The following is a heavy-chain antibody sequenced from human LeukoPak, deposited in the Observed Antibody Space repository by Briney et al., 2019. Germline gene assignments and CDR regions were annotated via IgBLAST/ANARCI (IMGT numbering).Heavy chain of an antibody. D-gene: IGHD3-3*01. V-gene: IGHV3-30*01. Sequence: GGSLRLSCAASGFTFSSYAMHWVRQAPGNGLEWVAVISYDGSNKYYADSVKGRFTISRDNSKNTLYLQMNSLRAEDTAVYYCARSRHYDFAGVWGQGTTVTVSS. J-gene: IGHJ6*02. CDR2: ISYDGSNK. CDR1: GFTFSSYA. CDR3: ARSRHYDFAGV.